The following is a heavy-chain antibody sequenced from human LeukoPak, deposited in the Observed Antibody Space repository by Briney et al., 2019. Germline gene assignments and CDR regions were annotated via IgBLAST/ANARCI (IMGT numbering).Heavy chain of an antibody. D-gene: IGHD3-3*01. CDR1: GGTFSSYA. CDR3: ARGGVRYYRYYYYMDV. Sequence: ASVKVSCKASGGTFSSYAISWVRQAPGQGLEWMGGIIPIFGTANYAQKFQGRVTITADKSTSTAYMELSSLRSEGTAVYYCARGGVRYYRYYYYMDVWGKGTTVTVSS. V-gene: IGHV1-69*06. J-gene: IGHJ6*03. CDR2: IIPIFGTA.